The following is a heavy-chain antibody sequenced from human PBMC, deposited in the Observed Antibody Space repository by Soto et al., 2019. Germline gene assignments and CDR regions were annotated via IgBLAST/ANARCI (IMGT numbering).Heavy chain of an antibody. CDR3: VRGGGGGLFDP. D-gene: IGHD2-15*01. CDR2: ISPGSRYP. Sequence: PGKSLKISCAGSGFTFGDSYMSWIRQAPGKGLEWLSYISPGSRYPAYADSVKGRFTISRDNAKRSLYLQMMSLTAEDTAIYYCVRGGGGGLFDPWGQGTMVTVSS. V-gene: IGHV3-11*06. J-gene: IGHJ5*02. CDR1: GFTFGDSY.